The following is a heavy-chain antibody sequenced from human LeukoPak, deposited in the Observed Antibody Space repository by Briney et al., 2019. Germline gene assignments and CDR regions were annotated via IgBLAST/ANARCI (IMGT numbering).Heavy chain of an antibody. Sequence: ASVKVSCKASGYTFTSYAMHWVRQAPGQRLEWMGWINAGNGNTKYSQKFQGRVTITRDTSASTAYMELSSLRSEDTAVYYCARGRIAVAGTLWFDPWGQGTLVTVSS. V-gene: IGHV1-3*01. J-gene: IGHJ5*02. D-gene: IGHD6-19*01. CDR3: ARGRIAVAGTLWFDP. CDR2: INAGNGNT. CDR1: GYTFTSYA.